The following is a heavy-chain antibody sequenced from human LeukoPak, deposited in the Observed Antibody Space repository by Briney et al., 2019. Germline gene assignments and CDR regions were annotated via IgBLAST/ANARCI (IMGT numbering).Heavy chain of an antibody. Sequence: GASVKVSCKASGYTFTSYGISWVRQAPGQGLEWMGIINPSGGSTSYAQKFQGRVTMTRDTSTSTVYMELSSLRSEDTAVYYCARDLRYYYDSSGYLDYWGQGTLVTVSS. J-gene: IGHJ4*02. V-gene: IGHV1-46*01. D-gene: IGHD3-22*01. CDR3: ARDLRYYYDSSGYLDY. CDR2: INPSGGST. CDR1: GYTFTSYG.